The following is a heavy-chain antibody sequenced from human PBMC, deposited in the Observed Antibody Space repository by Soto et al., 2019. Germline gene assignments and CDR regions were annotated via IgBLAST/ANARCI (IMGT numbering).Heavy chain of an antibody. CDR1: GYTFTNFG. V-gene: IGHV1-18*01. D-gene: IGHD3-16*01. Sequence: QVQLVQSGAEVKKPGASVKVSCKTSGYTFTNFGLSWVRQAPGQGLEWMGWISAYNGNTNYAQNFQGRVTMTTDTSTSTAYMELRSRRSDDTAVDYSARGGAPIDYWGQGTLVTVSS. CDR2: ISAYNGNT. J-gene: IGHJ4*02. CDR3: ARGGAPIDY.